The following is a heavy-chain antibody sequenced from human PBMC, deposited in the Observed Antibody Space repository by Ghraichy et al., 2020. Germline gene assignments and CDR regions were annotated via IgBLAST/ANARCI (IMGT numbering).Heavy chain of an antibody. CDR3: ARARFGEPPYYYGMDV. CDR1: GGSISSYY. V-gene: IGHV4-59*01. CDR2: IYYSGST. J-gene: IGHJ6*02. D-gene: IGHD3-10*01. Sequence: SETLSLTCTVSGGSISSYYWSWIRQPPGKGLEWIGYIYYSGSTNYNPSLKSRVTISVDTSKNQFSLKLSSVTAADTAVYYCARARFGEPPYYYGMDVWGQGTTVTVSS.